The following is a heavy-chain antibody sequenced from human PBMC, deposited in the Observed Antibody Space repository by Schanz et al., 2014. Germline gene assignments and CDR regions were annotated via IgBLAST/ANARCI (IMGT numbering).Heavy chain of an antibody. V-gene: IGHV1-69*02. CDR1: GGTFSTYT. Sequence: QVQLVQSGAEVKKPGSSVKVSCKASGGTFSTYTISWVRQAPGQGLEWMGRIIPIHGIVNYAQRFQDRVRITADKSTSTACMELSSLRSDDTAVYYCAIAKRFGDMDVWGQGTTVTVSS. J-gene: IGHJ6*02. D-gene: IGHD3-10*01. CDR3: AIAKRFGDMDV. CDR2: IIPIHGIV.